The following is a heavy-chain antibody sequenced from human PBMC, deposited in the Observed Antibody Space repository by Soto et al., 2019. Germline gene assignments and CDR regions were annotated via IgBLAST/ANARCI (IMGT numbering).Heavy chain of an antibody. D-gene: IGHD1-1*01. J-gene: IGHJ6*02. V-gene: IGHV3-30-3*01. CDR2: ISYDGDNK. CDR1: GFTFSYHA. CDR3: ARGTTTSAFSTMDG. Sequence: GGSLRLSCAASGFTFSYHALNWVRQAPGKGLEWVAVISYDGDNKYIAESVKGRFTISRDNSKNTVSLQMNSLRAEDTAMYFCARGTTTSAFSTMDGWGQGTTVTVSS.